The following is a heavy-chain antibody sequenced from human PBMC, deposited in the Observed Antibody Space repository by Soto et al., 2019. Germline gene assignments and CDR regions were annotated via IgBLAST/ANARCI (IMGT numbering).Heavy chain of an antibody. V-gene: IGHV3-23*01. CDR3: AKGSIEYSGWVDN. J-gene: IGHJ4*02. Sequence: DVQLLESGGGLGQPGGSLRLSCAASGFSFSSYAMVWVRQAPGKGLEWVSVISARGGRSYFADYMKGRFTISRDNSKNVLSLEMNSLRAEDTAIYFCAKGSIEYSGWVDNWGEGTLVLVSS. D-gene: IGHD6-19*01. CDR2: ISARGGRS. CDR1: GFSFSSYA.